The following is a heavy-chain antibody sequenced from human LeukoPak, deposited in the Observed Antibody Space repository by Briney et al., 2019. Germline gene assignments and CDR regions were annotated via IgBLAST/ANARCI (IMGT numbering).Heavy chain of an antibody. CDR3: ARRYCSGGSCYFDY. Sequence: SETLSLTCAVYGGSFSGYYWSWIRQPPGKGLEWIGEINHSGSTNYNPSLKSRVTISVDTSKNQFSLKLSSVTAADTAVYYCARRYCSGGSCYFDYWGQGTLVTVSS. CDR1: GGSFSGYY. V-gene: IGHV4-34*01. J-gene: IGHJ4*02. CDR2: INHSGST. D-gene: IGHD2-15*01.